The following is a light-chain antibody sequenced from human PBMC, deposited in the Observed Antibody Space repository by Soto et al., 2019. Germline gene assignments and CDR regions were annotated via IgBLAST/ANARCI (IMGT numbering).Light chain of an antibody. Sequence: IVLTQSPGTLSLSPGERTTLSCRASQSVSSYLAWYQQKPGQAPRLLIYDASNRATGIPARFSGSGSGTDFTLTISCLEPEDFAVYYCQQRSNWSITFCQGTRLEIK. J-gene: IGKJ5*01. V-gene: IGKV3-11*01. CDR2: DAS. CDR1: QSVSSY. CDR3: QQRSNWSIT.